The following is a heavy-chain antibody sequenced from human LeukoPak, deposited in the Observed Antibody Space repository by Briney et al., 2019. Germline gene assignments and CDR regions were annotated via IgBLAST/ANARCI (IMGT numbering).Heavy chain of an antibody. J-gene: IGHJ2*01. CDR3: ARVSSSWYQDWYFDL. CDR1: GGSISSYD. CDR2: IYTSGST. D-gene: IGHD6-13*01. V-gene: IGHV4-4*07. Sequence: SETLSLTCTVSGGSISSYDWSWIRQPAGKGLEWIGRIYTSGSTNYNPSLKSRVSMSVDTSKRQFSLKLSSVTAADTAVYYCARVSSSWYQDWYFDLWGRGTVVTVSS.